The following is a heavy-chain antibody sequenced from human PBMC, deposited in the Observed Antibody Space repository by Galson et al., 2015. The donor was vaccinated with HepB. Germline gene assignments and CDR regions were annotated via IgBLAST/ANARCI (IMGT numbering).Heavy chain of an antibody. V-gene: IGHV3-74*01. CDR3: ARDQKHDY. J-gene: IGHJ4*02. CDR2: INPDGGST. CDR1: GFTFTTYW. Sequence: SLRLSCAASGFTFTTYWMHWVRQAPGEGLVWVSRINPDGGSTSYADSVKGRFTISRDNAKNTLYLQMNSLRAEDTAVYFCARDQKHDYWGQGTLVTVSS.